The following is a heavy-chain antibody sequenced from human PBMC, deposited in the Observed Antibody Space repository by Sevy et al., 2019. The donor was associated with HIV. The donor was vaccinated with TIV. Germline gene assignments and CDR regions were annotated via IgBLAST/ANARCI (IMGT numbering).Heavy chain of an antibody. J-gene: IGHJ4*02. CDR2: ISSSSSTI. Sequence: GGSLRLSCAASGFTFSSYSMNWVRQAPGKGLEWVSYISSSSSTIYYADSVKGRFTISRDNAKNSLYLQMNSLRAEDTAVYYCAKESHYDFWSGYLNFDYWGQGTLVTVSS. V-gene: IGHV3-48*01. D-gene: IGHD3-3*01. CDR3: AKESHYDFWSGYLNFDY. CDR1: GFTFSSYS.